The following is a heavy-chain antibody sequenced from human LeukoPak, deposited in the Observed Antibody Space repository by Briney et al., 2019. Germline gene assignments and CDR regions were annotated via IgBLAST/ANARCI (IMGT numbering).Heavy chain of an antibody. J-gene: IGHJ6*03. D-gene: IGHD3-3*02. CDR3: ARAHVCELFWCGPLGSYHYMDV. Sequence: SETLSLTCAVYGGSFSGYYWSWIRQPPGKGLEWIGEINHSGSTNYNPSLKSRVTISVDTSKNQFSLKLSSVTAADTAVYYCARAHVCELFWCGPLGSYHYMDVWGKGTTVTVSS. CDR1: GGSFSGYY. CDR2: INHSGST. V-gene: IGHV4-34*01.